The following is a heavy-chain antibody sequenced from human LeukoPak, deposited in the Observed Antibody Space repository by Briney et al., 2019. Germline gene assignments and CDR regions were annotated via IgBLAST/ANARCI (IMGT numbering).Heavy chain of an antibody. CDR1: GGSISSGGYY. CDR3: ARAGYRNDFWSGYYPPNYYYGMDV. Sequence: PSETLSLTCTVSGGSISSGGYYWSWIRQHPGKGLEWIGYIYYSGSTYYNPSLKSRVTISVDRSKNQFSLKLSSVTAADTAVYYCARAGYRNDFWSGYYPPNYYYGMDVWGQGTTVTVSS. CDR2: IYYSGST. V-gene: IGHV4-31*03. J-gene: IGHJ6*02. D-gene: IGHD3-3*01.